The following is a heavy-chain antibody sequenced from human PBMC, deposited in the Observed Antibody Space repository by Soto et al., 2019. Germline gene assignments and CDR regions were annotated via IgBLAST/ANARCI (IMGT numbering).Heavy chain of an antibody. CDR1: GYTFTAYG. J-gene: IGHJ4*02. CDR3: AREFNTDSRPYYSFAY. Sequence: WDSVKVSCKTSGYTFTAYGLACLRQAPGQRPEWMGWVGTNNDNTNYAEKFQGRVTMTTDTSTATTYMELRSLRSDDTAVYYCAREFNTDSRPYYSFAYWCQGTLRTGSS. V-gene: IGHV1-18*01. CDR2: VGTNNDNT. D-gene: IGHD3-22*01.